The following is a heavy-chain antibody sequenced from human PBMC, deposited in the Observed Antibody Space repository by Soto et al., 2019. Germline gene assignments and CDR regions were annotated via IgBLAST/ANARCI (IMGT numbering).Heavy chain of an antibody. CDR3: ARRYTIFGGVGQLVGYYYYMDV. CDR1: GGSISSSSYY. D-gene: IGHD3-3*01. Sequence: SETLSLTCTVSGGSISSSSYYWGWIRQPPGKGLEWIGSIYYSGSTYYNPSLKSRVTISVDTSKNQFSLKLSSVTAADTAVYYCARRYTIFGGVGQLVGYYYYMDVWGKGTTVTVSS. J-gene: IGHJ6*03. V-gene: IGHV4-39*01. CDR2: IYYSGST.